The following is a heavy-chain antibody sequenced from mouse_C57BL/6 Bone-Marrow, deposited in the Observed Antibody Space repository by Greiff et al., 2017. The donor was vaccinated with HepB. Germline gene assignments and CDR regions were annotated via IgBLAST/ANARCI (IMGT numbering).Heavy chain of an antibody. D-gene: IGHD1-1*01. J-gene: IGHJ1*03. CDR1: GYSITSGYD. CDR2: ISYSGST. Sequence: EVKLQQSGPGMVKPSQSLSLTCTVTGYSITSGYDWHWIRHFPGNKLEWMGYISYSGSTNYNPSLKSRISITHDTSKNHFFLKLNSVTTEDTATYYCARGGTTVVARYFDVWGTGTTVTVSS. CDR3: ARGGTTVVARYFDV. V-gene: IGHV3-1*01.